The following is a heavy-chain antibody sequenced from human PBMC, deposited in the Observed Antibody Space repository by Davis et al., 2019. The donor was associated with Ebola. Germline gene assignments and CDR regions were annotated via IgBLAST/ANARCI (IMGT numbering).Heavy chain of an antibody. Sequence: MPSETLSLTCTVSGGSISSSSYYWGWIRQPPGKGLEWIGSIYYSGSTYYNPSLKSRVTISVDTSKNQFSLKLSSVTAADTAVYYCARVSPYYYYDSSGYHKGGYYFDYWGQGTLVTVSS. CDR1: GGSISSSSYY. D-gene: IGHD3-22*01. CDR2: IYYSGST. V-gene: IGHV4-39*07. J-gene: IGHJ4*02. CDR3: ARVSPYYYYDSSGYHKGGYYFDY.